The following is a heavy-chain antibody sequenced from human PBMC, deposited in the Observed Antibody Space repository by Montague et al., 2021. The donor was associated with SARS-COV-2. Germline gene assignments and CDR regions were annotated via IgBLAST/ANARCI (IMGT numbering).Heavy chain of an antibody. Sequence: CAISGDSVAELSRRWEEHTSELSSLRQLVCRPQLETKRFDHYEVXMKCRISIKADTSKNQFSLQLDSVTPEDTAVYYCARGDGLGPYTGYAFDIWGQGTLVTVSS. CDR1: GDSVAELSRR. D-gene: IGHD3-16*01. V-gene: IGHV6-1*01. J-gene: IGHJ3*02. CDR2: PQLETKRFD. CDR3: ARGDGLGPYTGYAFDI.